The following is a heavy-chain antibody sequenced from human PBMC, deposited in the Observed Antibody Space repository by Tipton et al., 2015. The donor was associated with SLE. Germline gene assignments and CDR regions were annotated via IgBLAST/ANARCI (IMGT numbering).Heavy chain of an antibody. V-gene: IGHV4-34*01. D-gene: IGHD3-10*01. CDR2: IHHSGST. CDR3: ASLRTEYYYGSRADY. Sequence: TLSLTCAVYGGSFSGYYWSWIRQPPGTGLEWIGEIHHSGSTNYNPSLQSRVTISVDTSKNQFSLKLSSGTAADTAVYYCASLRTEYYYGSRADYWGQGTLVTVSS. J-gene: IGHJ4*02. CDR1: GGSFSGYY.